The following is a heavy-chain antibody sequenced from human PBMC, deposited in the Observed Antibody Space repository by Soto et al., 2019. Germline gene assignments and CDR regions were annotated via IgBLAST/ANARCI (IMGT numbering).Heavy chain of an antibody. CDR1: GFTFSSYG. CDR2: ISYDGSHK. J-gene: IGHJ5*02. CDR3: VKGGVGGMWFGELLSSWFDP. V-gene: IGHV3-30*18. D-gene: IGHD3-10*01. Sequence: QVQLVESGGGVVQPGRSLRLSCAASGFTFSSYGMHWVRQAPGKGLEWVAVISYDGSHKYYADSVKGRFTISRDNSKNTLYLQMNSLRAEQTAVYYCVKGGVGGMWFGELLSSWFDPWGQGTLVTVSS.